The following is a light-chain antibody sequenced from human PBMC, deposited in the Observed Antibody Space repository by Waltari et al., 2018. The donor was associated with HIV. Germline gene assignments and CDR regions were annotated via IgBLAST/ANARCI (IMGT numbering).Light chain of an antibody. J-gene: IGKJ4*01. CDR2: AAS. CDR3: QQLKSYPLT. V-gene: IGKV1-9*01. Sequence: DIQLTQSPALLSASVGDRVTISCRASQDIDTYLAWYHQKPGKAPKLLIYAASTLQAGVSSRFRGSGSGTEFALTISGLQPDDFATYYCQQLKSYPLTFGGGTTVDI. CDR1: QDIDTY.